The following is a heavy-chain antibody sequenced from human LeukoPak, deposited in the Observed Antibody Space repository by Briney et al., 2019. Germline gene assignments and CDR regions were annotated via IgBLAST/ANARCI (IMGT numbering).Heavy chain of an antibody. Sequence: ASVKVSCKASGYTFTSYGISWVRQAPGQGLGWMGWISAYNGNTNYAQKLQGRVTMTTDTSTSTAYMELGSLRSDDTAVYYCARDDANYYDSSGYLYWGQGTLVTVSS. D-gene: IGHD3-22*01. V-gene: IGHV1-18*01. CDR3: ARDDANYYDSSGYLY. CDR1: GYTFTSYG. J-gene: IGHJ4*02. CDR2: ISAYNGNT.